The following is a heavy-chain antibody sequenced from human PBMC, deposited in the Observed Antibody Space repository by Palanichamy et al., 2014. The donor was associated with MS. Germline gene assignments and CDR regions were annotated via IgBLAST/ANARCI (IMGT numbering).Heavy chain of an antibody. CDR3: ARGGQRDGRGWGCYFDC. Sequence: EVQLVESGGGLVQPGGSLRLSCAASGFTFSDYAMNWVRRTPGKGLEWFSYISSSGKTIYYADSLKGRFTISRDNAKNSLYLQMNSLGDDDTAVYYCARGGQRDGRGWGCYFDCWGQGILVTVSS. V-gene: IGHV3-48*02. D-gene: IGHD6-19*01. CDR1: GFTFSDYA. J-gene: IGHJ4*02. CDR2: ISSSGKTI.